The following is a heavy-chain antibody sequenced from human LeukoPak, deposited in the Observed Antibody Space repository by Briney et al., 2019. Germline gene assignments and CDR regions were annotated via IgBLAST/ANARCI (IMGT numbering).Heavy chain of an antibody. J-gene: IGHJ5*02. V-gene: IGHV1-18*01. CDR3: ARTEDRIEFDP. D-gene: IGHD2-15*01. CDR2: ISAYNGNT. Sequence: APVKVSCKASGYTFTSYGISWVRQAPGQGLEWMGWISAYNGNTNYAQKLQGRVTMTTDTSTSTAYVELRSLRSDDTAVYYCARTEDRIEFDPWGQGTLVTVSS. CDR1: GYTFTSYG.